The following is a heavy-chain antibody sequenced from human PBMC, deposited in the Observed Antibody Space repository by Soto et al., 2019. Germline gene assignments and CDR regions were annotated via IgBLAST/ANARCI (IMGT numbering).Heavy chain of an antibody. CDR3: ATEYRYYDFWSGYSYYYYGMDV. Sequence: QVQLVESGGGVVQPGRSLRLSCAASGFTFSSYGMHWVRQAPGKGLEWVAVISYDGSNKYYADSVKGRFTISRDNSKNTLYLQMNSLRAEDTAVYYCATEYRYYDFWSGYSYYYYGMDVWGQGTTVTVSS. CDR2: ISYDGSNK. D-gene: IGHD3-3*01. V-gene: IGHV3-30*03. J-gene: IGHJ6*02. CDR1: GFTFSSYG.